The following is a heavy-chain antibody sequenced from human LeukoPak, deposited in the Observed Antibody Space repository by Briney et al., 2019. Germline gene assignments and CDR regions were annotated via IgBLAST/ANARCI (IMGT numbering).Heavy chain of an antibody. J-gene: IGHJ4*02. V-gene: IGHV3-23*01. D-gene: IGHD6-19*01. Sequence: QPGGSLRLSCAASGFTFSSYAMSWVRQAPGKGLEWVSSISGSGGSTYYADSVKGRFTTSRDNSKNTLYLQMNSLRAEDTAVYFCAKVSIAVAGSTPFFDYWGQGTLVTVSS. CDR1: GFTFSSYA. CDR3: AKVSIAVAGSTPFFDY. CDR2: ISGSGGST.